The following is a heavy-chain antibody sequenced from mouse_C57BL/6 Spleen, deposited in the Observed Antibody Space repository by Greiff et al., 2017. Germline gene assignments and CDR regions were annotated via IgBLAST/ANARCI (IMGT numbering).Heavy chain of an antibody. D-gene: IGHD2-12*01. CDR2: ISSGSSTI. Sequence: EVKLMESGGGLVKPGGSLKLSCAASGFTFSDYGMHWVRQAPEKGLEWVAYISSGSSTIYYADTVKGRFTISRDNAKNTLFLQMTSLRSEDTAMYYCARERTYSFPYFDYWGQGTTLTVSS. V-gene: IGHV5-17*01. CDR1: GFTFSDYG. J-gene: IGHJ2*01. CDR3: ARERTYSFPYFDY.